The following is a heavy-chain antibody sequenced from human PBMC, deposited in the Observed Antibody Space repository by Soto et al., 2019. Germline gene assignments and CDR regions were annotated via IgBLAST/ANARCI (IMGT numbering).Heavy chain of an antibody. J-gene: IGHJ6*02. V-gene: IGHV3-33*01. Sequence: QVQLVESGGGVVQPGRSLRLSCAASGFTFSSYGMHWVRQAPGKGLEWVAVIGYDGSNKYYADSVKGRFTISSDNSKNTLYLQMTSLRAEDTAVYYCASEYCSGGSCYYYGMDVWGQGTTVTVSS. CDR2: IGYDGSNK. D-gene: IGHD2-15*01. CDR3: ASEYCSGGSCYYYGMDV. CDR1: GFTFSSYG.